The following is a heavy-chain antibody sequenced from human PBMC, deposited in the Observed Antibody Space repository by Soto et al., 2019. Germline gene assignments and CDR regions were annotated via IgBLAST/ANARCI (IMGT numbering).Heavy chain of an antibody. CDR2: IYYSGST. V-gene: IGHV4-59*08. D-gene: IGHD2-15*01. J-gene: IGHJ6*02. CDR1: GGSISSYY. CDR3: ARLPNCSGGSCYYYGMDV. Sequence: SETLSLTCTVSGGSISSYYWSWIRQPPGKGLEWIGYIYYSGSTNYNPSLKSRVTISVDTSKNQFSLKLSSVTAADTAVYYCARLPNCSGGSCYYYGMDVWGQGTTVTVSS.